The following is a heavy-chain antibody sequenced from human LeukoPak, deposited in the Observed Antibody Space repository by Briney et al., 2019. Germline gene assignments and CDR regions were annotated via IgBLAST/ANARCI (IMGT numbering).Heavy chain of an antibody. Sequence: ASVKVPCRASGYTFTSYDINWVRQATGQGREWMGCMNPNSGNTGYAQKFQGRVTMTRNTSISTAYMELSSLRSEDAAVYYCARGKYYDILTGSNRFDPWGQGTLVTVSS. CDR1: GYTFTSYD. CDR2: MNPNSGNT. D-gene: IGHD3-9*01. J-gene: IGHJ5*02. CDR3: ARGKYYDILTGSNRFDP. V-gene: IGHV1-8*01.